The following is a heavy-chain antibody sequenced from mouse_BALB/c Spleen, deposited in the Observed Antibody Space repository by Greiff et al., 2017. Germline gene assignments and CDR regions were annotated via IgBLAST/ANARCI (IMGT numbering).Heavy chain of an antibody. CDR1: GFNIKDTY. Sequence: VHVKQSGAELVKPGASVKLSCTASGFNIKDTYMHWVKQRPEQGLEWIGRIDPANGNTKYDPKFQGKATITADTSSNTAYLQLSSLTSEDTAVYYCARSTNWDAMDYWGQGTSVTVSS. J-gene: IGHJ4*01. V-gene: IGHV14-3*02. D-gene: IGHD4-1*01. CDR2: IDPANGNT. CDR3: ARSTNWDAMDY.